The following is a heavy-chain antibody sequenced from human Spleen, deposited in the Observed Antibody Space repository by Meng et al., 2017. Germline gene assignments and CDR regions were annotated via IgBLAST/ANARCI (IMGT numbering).Heavy chain of an antibody. V-gene: IGHV3-21*01. CDR2: ISSGSSYI. CDR1: GFTFSRYS. CDR3: ATVYSGNYGRETLYYFDY. D-gene: IGHD1-26*01. Sequence: GGSLRLSCAASGFTFSRYSMNWVRQAPGKGLEWVSSISSGSSYIYYADSMKGRFTISRDDAKNSLYLQMNSLRAEDTAVYYCATVYSGNYGRETLYYFDYWGQGTLITVSS. J-gene: IGHJ4*02.